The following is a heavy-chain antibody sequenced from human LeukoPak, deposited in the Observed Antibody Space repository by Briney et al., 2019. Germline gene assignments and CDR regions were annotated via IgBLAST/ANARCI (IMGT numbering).Heavy chain of an antibody. CDR1: GGSISSYF. CDR3: ARRGGYSGYGPFDY. CDR2: IYDSGST. D-gene: IGHD5-12*01. V-gene: IGHV4-59*08. J-gene: IGHJ4*02. Sequence: SETLSLTCTVSGGSISSYFWSWIRQPPGKGREWIGYIYDSGSTNYNPSLKSRVTISVDTSKNRFSLKLSSVTAADTAVYYCARRGGYSGYGPFDYWGQGTLVTVSS.